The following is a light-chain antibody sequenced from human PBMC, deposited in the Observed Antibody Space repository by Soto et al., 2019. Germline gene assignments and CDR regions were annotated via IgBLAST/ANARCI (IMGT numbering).Light chain of an antibody. CDR1: QSISSY. J-gene: IGKJ4*01. Sequence: DIQMTQSPSSLSASVGDRVTITCRASQSISSYLNWYQQKPGKAPKLLIYAASSLQSGVPSRFSGSGSGTDFTLTISSLQPEDFATYYCQQSYSTPLTCGGGTKGDI. CDR3: QQSYSTPLT. V-gene: IGKV1-39*01. CDR2: AAS.